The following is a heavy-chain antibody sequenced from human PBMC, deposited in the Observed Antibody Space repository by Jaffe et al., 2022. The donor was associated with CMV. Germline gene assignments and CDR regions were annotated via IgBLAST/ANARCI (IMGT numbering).Heavy chain of an antibody. CDR1: GYTFTGYY. D-gene: IGHD3-10*01. J-gene: IGHJ3*02. CDR2: INPNSGGT. CDR3: ARGPGIRTTGTRSDPFDI. Sequence: QVQLVQSGAEVKKPGASVKVSCKASGYTFTGYYMHWVRQAPGQGLEWMGWINPNSGGTNYAQKFQGWVTMTRDTSISTAYMELSRLRSDDTAVYYCARGPGIRTTGTRSDPFDIWGQGTMVTVSS. V-gene: IGHV1-2*04.